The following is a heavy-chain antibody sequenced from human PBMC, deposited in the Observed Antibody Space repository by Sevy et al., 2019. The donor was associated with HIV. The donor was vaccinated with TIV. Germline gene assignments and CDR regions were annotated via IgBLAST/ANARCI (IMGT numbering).Heavy chain of an antibody. D-gene: IGHD3-22*01. V-gene: IGHV1-46*01. CDR2: INPSGGST. CDR3: ARVGAEYYYDSSGDYPPSFYYGMDV. CDR1: GYTFTSYY. Sequence: ASVKVSCKASGYTFTSYYMHWVRQAPGQGLEWMGIINPSGGSTSYAQKFQGRVTMTRDTSTSTVYMELSSLRSEETAEYYCARVGAEYYYDSSGDYPPSFYYGMDVWGQGTTVNVSS. J-gene: IGHJ6*02.